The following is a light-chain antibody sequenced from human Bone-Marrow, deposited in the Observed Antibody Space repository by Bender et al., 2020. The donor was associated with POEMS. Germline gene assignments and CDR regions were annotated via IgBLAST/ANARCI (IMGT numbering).Light chain of an antibody. CDR1: SFNIGNYY. V-gene: IGLV1-36*01. J-gene: IGLJ2*01. CDR3: VAWDASLNGPV. CDR2: DVS. Sequence: QSVLTQPPSVSAAPGQKVTISCSGSSFNIGNYYVSWYQQHPGKAPKLMIYDVSNRPSGVSNRFSGSKSGTSASLAISGLQSEDEADYYCVAWDASLNGPVFGGGTKLTVL.